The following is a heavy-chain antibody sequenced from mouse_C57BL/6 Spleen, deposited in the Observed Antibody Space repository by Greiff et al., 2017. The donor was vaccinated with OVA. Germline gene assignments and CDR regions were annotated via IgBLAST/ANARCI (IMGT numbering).Heavy chain of an antibody. J-gene: IGHJ2*01. CDR1: GFTFSSYA. Sequence: EVKVVESGGGLVKPGGSLKLSCAASGFTFSSYAMSWVRQTPEKRLEWVATISDGGSYTYYPDNVKGRFTISRDNAKNNLYLQMSHLKSEDTAMYYCARDRNSNAFDYWGQGTTLTVSS. V-gene: IGHV5-4*01. CDR2: ISDGGSYT. D-gene: IGHD2-5*01. CDR3: ARDRNSNAFDY.